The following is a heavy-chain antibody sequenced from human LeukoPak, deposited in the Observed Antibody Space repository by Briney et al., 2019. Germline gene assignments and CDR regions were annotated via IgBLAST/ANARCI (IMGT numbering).Heavy chain of an antibody. J-gene: IGHJ6*03. CDR1: EYTFTGYQ. V-gene: IGHV1-2*02. D-gene: IGHD3-9*01. CDR2: INPNSGGT. CDR3: ARGAAGYDHFYHMDV. Sequence: ASVKVSCKASEYTFTGYQMHWVRQAPGQGLEWMGCINPNSGGTNYAQKFQGRVTTTRDTSISTAYMELSRLRSDDTAVYYCARGAAGYDHFYHMDVWGKGTTVTISS.